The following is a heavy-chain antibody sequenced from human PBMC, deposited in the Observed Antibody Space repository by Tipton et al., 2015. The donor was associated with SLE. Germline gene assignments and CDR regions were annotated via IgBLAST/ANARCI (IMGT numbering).Heavy chain of an antibody. J-gene: IGHJ4*02. CDR3: ARDPYCSSTSCPGGY. D-gene: IGHD2-2*01. CDR1: GFTVSSNY. Sequence: QLVQSGGGLVQPGGSLRLSCAASGFTVSSNYMSWVRQAPGKGLEWVSVIYSGGSTYYADSVKGRFTISRDNSKNTLYLQMNSLRAEDTAVYYCARDPYCSSTSCPGGYWGQGTLVTVSS. CDR2: IYSGGST. V-gene: IGHV3-53*04.